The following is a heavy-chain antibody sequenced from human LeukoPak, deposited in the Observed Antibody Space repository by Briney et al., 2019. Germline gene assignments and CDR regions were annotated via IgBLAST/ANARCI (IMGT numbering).Heavy chain of an antibody. D-gene: IGHD1-14*01. Sequence: GASVKVPCKASGYTFTSYGISWVRQAPGQGLEWMGWISAYNGNTNYAQKLQGRVTMTTDTSTSTAYMELRSLRSDDTAVYYCARLPLPDPDYYYYYMDVWGKGTTVTVSS. J-gene: IGHJ6*03. CDR2: ISAYNGNT. CDR1: GYTFTSYG. CDR3: ARLPLPDPDYYYYYMDV. V-gene: IGHV1-18*01.